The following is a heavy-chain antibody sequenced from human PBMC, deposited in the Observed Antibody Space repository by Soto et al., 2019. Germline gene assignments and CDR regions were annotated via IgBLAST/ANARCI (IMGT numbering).Heavy chain of an antibody. CDR2: IRGSGGRT. CDR1: GFTFRNYA. CDR3: AKNDYSDFYFDY. V-gene: IGHV3-23*01. J-gene: IGHJ4*02. D-gene: IGHD4-4*01. Sequence: EVQLLESGGGLVQPGGSLRLSCAASGFTFRNYAMSWVRQAPGKGLEWVSIIRGSGGRTYYADSVKGRFTISRDNSKNSLYLQMNSLRVEDTALYYCAKNDYSDFYFDYWGQGTLVTVSS.